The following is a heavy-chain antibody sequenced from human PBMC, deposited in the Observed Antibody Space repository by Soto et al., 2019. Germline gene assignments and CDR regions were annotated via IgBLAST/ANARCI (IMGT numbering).Heavy chain of an antibody. CDR2: IYYSGST. CDR3: ARSDFYYDILTGYRYYYYGMDV. Sequence: PSLTCTVSGGSISSGDYYWSWIRQPPGKGLEWIGYIYYSGSTYYNPSLKSRVTISVDTSKNQFSLKLSSVTAADTAVYYCARSDFYYDILTGYRYYYYGMDVWGQGTTVTVSS. D-gene: IGHD3-9*01. J-gene: IGHJ6*02. CDR1: GGSISSGDYY. V-gene: IGHV4-30-4*01.